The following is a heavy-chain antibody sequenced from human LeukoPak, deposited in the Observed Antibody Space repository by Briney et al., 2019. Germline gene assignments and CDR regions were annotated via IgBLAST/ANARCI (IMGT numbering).Heavy chain of an antibody. Sequence: SAKVSCKASGGTFSSYAISWVRQAPGQGLEWMGRIIPILGIANYAQKFQGRVTITADKSTSTAYMELSSLRSEDTAVYYCARARKTYTYVRGVISGWFDPWGQGTLVTVSS. CDR2: IIPILGIA. J-gene: IGHJ5*02. D-gene: IGHD3-10*02. CDR3: ARARKTYTYVRGVISGWFDP. V-gene: IGHV1-69*04. CDR1: GGTFSSYA.